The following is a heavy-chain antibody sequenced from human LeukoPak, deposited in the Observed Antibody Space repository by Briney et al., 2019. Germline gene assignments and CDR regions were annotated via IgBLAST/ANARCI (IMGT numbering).Heavy chain of an antibody. CDR1: GISFSTHA. D-gene: IGHD6-13*01. CDR2: ISGSGGTT. CDR3: ARRAAAGTRVDY. J-gene: IGHJ4*02. Sequence: GGSLRLSCAASGISFSTHAMTWVRQAPGKGLEWVSGISGSGGTTNYADSVKGRFTISRDNSKNTLYLQMNSLRAEDTAVYYCARRAAAGTRVDYWGQGTLVTVSS. V-gene: IGHV3-23*01.